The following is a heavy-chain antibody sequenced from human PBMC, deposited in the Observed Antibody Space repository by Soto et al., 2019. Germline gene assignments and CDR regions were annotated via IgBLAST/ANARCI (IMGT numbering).Heavy chain of an antibody. J-gene: IGHJ3*02. CDR1: GYTFTSYY. V-gene: IGHV1-46*03. Sequence: ASVKVSCKASGYTFTSYYMHWVRQAPGQGLEWMGIINPSGGSTSYAQKFQGRVTMTRDTSTSTVYMELSSLRSEDTAVYYCARDDYDYMWGSYPLNAFDIWGQGTMVT. CDR3: ARDDYDYMWGSYPLNAFDI. D-gene: IGHD3-16*02. CDR2: INPSGGST.